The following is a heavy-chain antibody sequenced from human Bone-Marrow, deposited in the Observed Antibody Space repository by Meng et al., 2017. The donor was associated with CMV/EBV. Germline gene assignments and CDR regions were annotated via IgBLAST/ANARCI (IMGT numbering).Heavy chain of an antibody. V-gene: IGHV3-30*04. CDR1: GFTFSSYA. Sequence: GESLKISCAASGFTFSSYAMHWVRQAPGKGLEWVAVISYDGSNKYYADSVKGRFTISRDNSKNTLYLQMNSLRAEDTAVYYCARDSNYIVVVPAAIGYWGQGTLVTVSS. CDR2: ISYDGSNK. CDR3: ARDSNYIVVVPAAIGY. J-gene: IGHJ4*02. D-gene: IGHD2-2*02.